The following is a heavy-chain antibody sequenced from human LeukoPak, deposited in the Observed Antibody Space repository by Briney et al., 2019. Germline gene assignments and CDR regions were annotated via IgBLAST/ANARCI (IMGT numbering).Heavy chain of an antibody. CDR3: ARSGSHNYYYYGMDV. D-gene: IGHD1-26*01. J-gene: IGHJ6*02. Sequence: GASVKVSCKTSGHTFTSFGFSWVRQAPGQGLEWMGWISAYNGDTSYAQKLQGRVTMTTDTSTSTVYMELRSLRSDDTAVYYCARSGSHNYYYYGMDVWGQGTTVIVSS. V-gene: IGHV1-18*01. CDR2: ISAYNGDT. CDR1: GHTFTSFG.